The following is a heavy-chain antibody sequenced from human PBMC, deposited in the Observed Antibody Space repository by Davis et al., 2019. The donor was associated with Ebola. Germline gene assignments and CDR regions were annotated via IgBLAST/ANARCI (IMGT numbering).Heavy chain of an antibody. D-gene: IGHD4-23*01. Sequence: PGGSLRLSCAASGFIFSDYWMSWIRQAPGKGLEWVGRIKSKTDGGTTDYAAPVKGRFTISRDDSKNTLYLQMNSLKTEDTAVYYCTRHQDYGGNSGFDYWGQGTLVTVSS. CDR2: IKSKTDGGTT. CDR1: GFIFSDYW. CDR3: TRHQDYGGNSGFDY. V-gene: IGHV3-15*01. J-gene: IGHJ4*02.